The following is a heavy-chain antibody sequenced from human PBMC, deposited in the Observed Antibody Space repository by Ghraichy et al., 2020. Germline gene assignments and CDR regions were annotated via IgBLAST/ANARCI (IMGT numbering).Heavy chain of an antibody. J-gene: IGHJ4*02. CDR3: ARGPNPHLTIFGVVIHTTPFDY. CDR1: GGSFSGSY. CDR2: ITQSGST. D-gene: IGHD3-3*01. V-gene: IGHV4-34*01. Sequence: SQTLSLTCAVYGGSFSGSYWSWIRQPPGKGLEWIGEITQSGSTNYNPSLQSRVTISVDTSKNQFSLKLSSVTAADTAVYYCARGPNPHLTIFGVVIHTTPFDYGGQGTLVTVSS.